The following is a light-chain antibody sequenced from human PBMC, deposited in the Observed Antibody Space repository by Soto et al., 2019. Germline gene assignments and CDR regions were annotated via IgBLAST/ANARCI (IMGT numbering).Light chain of an antibody. J-gene: IGKJ2*01. CDR2: WAS. V-gene: IGKV4-1*01. CDR1: QSLFFSSDNRNN. Sequence: DIVMTQSPASLAVSLGERATINCKSSQSLFFSSDNRNNLTWYQQKSGQPPKLLISWASTRESGVPDRFSGSGSGTDFTLTISSLQAEDVAVYYCHQHYSSPYTFGQGTELEI. CDR3: HQHYSSPYT.